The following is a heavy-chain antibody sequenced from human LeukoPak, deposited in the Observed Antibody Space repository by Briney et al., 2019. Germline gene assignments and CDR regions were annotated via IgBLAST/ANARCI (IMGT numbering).Heavy chain of an antibody. J-gene: IGHJ6*02. D-gene: IGHD3-3*01. CDR1: GYTFTSYA. CDR2: INAGNGNT. V-gene: IGHV1-3*01. Sequence: ASVKVSCKASGYTFTSYAMHWVRQAPGQRLEWMGWINAGNGNTKYSQKFQGRVTITRDTSASTAYMELSSLRSDDTAVYYCARYDFPPYGMDVWGQGTTVTVSS. CDR3: ARYDFPPYGMDV.